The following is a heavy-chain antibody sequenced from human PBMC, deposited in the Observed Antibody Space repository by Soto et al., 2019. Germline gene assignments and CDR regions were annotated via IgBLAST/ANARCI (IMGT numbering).Heavy chain of an antibody. D-gene: IGHD6-13*01. CDR2: IYSGGRT. CDR3: ARDWQQLGSFDY. Sequence: EVQLVESGGGLVQPGGSLRLSCAASGFTVSSNYMSWVRQAPGKGLEWVSVIYSGGRTYYADSVKGRFTISRDNSKNTLYLQMNSLRAEDTAVYYCARDWQQLGSFDYWGQGTLVTVSS. J-gene: IGHJ4*02. V-gene: IGHV3-66*01. CDR1: GFTVSSNY.